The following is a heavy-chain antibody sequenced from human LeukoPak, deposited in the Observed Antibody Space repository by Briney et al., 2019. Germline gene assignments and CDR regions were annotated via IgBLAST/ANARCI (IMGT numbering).Heavy chain of an antibody. CDR2: IWYDGSNK. D-gene: IGHD3-22*01. Sequence: PGGSLRLSCAASGLTFSSYGMHWVRQAPGKGLEWVAVIWYDGSNKYYADSVKGRFTISRDNSKNTLYLQMNSLRAEDTAVYYCAKVPSPKRDSSGYYFXXXFDYWGQGTLVTVSS. V-gene: IGHV3-33*06. CDR3: AKVPSPKRDSSGYYFXXXFDY. J-gene: IGHJ4*02. CDR1: GLTFSSYG.